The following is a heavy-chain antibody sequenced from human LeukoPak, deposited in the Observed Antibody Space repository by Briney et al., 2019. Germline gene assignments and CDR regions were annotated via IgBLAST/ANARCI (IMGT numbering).Heavy chain of an antibody. D-gene: IGHD3-3*01. CDR2: IKEDGGEK. V-gene: IGHV3-7*04. J-gene: IGHJ4*02. CDR3: ARGIEEWLYLYY. Sequence: QPGGSLRLSCAASGFTFSNFWMTWVRQASGRGLEWVANIKEDGGEKYYVDSVKGRFTISRDNSKNSLYLQMDSLRAEDTAVYYCARGIEEWLYLYYWGQGALVTVAS. CDR1: GFTFSNFW.